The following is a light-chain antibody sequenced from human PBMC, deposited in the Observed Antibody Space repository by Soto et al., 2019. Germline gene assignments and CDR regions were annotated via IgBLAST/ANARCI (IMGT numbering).Light chain of an antibody. CDR3: QQLNSYSLT. V-gene: IGKV1-9*01. CDR2: AAP. Sequence: DIQLTQSPSFLSASVGDRVTITCRASQGISSYLVWYQQKPGKAPKLLIYAAPTLQSGVPSRFSGSGSGTEFTLTISNLQPEDFATYYCQQLNSYSLTFGGGTKVEIK. J-gene: IGKJ4*01. CDR1: QGISSY.